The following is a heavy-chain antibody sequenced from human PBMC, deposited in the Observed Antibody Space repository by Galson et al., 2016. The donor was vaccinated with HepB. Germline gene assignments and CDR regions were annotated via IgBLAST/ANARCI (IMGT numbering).Heavy chain of an antibody. CDR3: ALPVMTSGSYNYGLDV. J-gene: IGHJ6*02. CDR2: MNPGSGNV. V-gene: IGHV1-8*01. D-gene: IGHD6-19*01. CDR1: GYTFHNYD. Sequence: SVKVSCKASGYTFHNYDINWVRQASGQGLEWLGWMNPGSGNVGYGQKFQGRVTMTRDTPINTAYLEVSGLRSDDTAVYYCALPVMTSGSYNYGLDVWGQGTTVSVFS.